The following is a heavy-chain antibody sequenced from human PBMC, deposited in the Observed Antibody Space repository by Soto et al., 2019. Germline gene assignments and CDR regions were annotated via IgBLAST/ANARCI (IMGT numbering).Heavy chain of an antibody. CDR1: GDTFTNFG. CDR3: ARVLRGVVNWFDP. CDR2: IATYNSNK. Sequence: HLVQSGPEVKKPGASVTVSCKTSGDTFTNFGLSWVRQAPGQGLEWMGWIATYNSNKNYAQKFQGRLTLPTEPSTSTGYMELKSLEYDDPAVYYCARVLRGVVNWFDPWGQGPLVTVSS. J-gene: IGHJ5*02. D-gene: IGHD3-10*01. V-gene: IGHV1-18*01.